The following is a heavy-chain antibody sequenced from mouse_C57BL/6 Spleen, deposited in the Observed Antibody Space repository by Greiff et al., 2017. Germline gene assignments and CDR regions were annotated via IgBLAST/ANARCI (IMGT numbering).Heavy chain of an antibody. CDR2: ISSGSSTI. CDR3: ARDDYGYYFDY. V-gene: IGHV5-17*01. J-gene: IGHJ2*01. D-gene: IGHD2-4*01. CDR1: GFTFSDYG. Sequence: EVKLVESGGGLVKPVGSLILSCAASGFTFSDYGMHWVRQAPEKGLEWVAYISSGSSTIYYADTVKGRFTISRDNAKNTLFLQMTSLRSEDTAMYYCARDDYGYYFDYWGQGTTLTVSS.